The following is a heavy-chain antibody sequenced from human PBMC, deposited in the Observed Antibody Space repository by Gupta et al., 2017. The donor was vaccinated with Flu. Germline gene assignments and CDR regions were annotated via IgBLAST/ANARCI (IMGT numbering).Heavy chain of an antibody. J-gene: IGHJ6*02. Sequence: QVQLQESGPGLVKPSGTLSLTCSVSGGYISNYYWCWIRQPAGEGLEWIGRIYSSGSTNYNPSLNGRVTTSVDTSKNQFSLNLDSVTAADTAVYYCARGGTGDGMDVWGQGITVTVSS. CDR2: IYSSGST. CDR3: ARGGTGDGMDV. V-gene: IGHV4-4*07. CDR1: GGYISNYY. D-gene: IGHD2-8*02.